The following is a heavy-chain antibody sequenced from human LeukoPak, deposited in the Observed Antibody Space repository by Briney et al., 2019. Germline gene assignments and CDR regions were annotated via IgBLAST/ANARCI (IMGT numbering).Heavy chain of an antibody. D-gene: IGHD6-19*01. J-gene: IGHJ4*02. CDR1: GAALSEYY. Sequence: SETLSLTCAVYGAALSEYYWSWIRQPPGKGLEWIGSIYYSGSTYYNPSLKSRVTISVDPSKNQFSLKLSSVTAADTAVYYCASNDPVAGTDYWGQGTLVTVSS. CDR2: IYYSGST. CDR3: ASNDPVAGTDY. V-gene: IGHV4-39*07.